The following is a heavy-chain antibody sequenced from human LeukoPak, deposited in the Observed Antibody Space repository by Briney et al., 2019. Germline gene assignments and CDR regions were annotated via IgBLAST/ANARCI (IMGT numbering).Heavy chain of an antibody. J-gene: IGHJ4*02. Sequence: SETLSLTCTVSGGSISSFYWSWIRQPPGKGLEWIGYIYYSGSTDYNPSLKSRVTILVDTSKNQFSLKLSSVTAADTAVYYCARGFGYVWGSYRYPFGYWGQGTLVTVSS. CDR2: IYYSGST. CDR3: ARGFGYVWGSYRYPFGY. CDR1: GGSISSFY. V-gene: IGHV4-59*01. D-gene: IGHD3-16*02.